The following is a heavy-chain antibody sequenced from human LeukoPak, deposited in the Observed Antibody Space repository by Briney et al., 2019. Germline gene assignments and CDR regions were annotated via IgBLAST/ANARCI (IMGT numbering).Heavy chain of an antibody. D-gene: IGHD6-13*01. CDR3: ARASRIAAASRGYNWFDP. J-gene: IGHJ5*02. CDR2: ISAYNGNR. Sequence: GASVKVSCKASGYTFTNYGISWVRQAPGQGLEWMGWISAYNGNRNYAQKLQGRVTMTTDTSTSTAYMELRSLRSDDTAVYYCARASRIAAASRGYNWFDPWGQGTLVTVSS. V-gene: IGHV1-18*01. CDR1: GYTFTNYG.